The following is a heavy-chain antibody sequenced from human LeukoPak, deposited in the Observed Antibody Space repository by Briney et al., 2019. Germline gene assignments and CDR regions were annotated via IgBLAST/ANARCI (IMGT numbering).Heavy chain of an antibody. CDR3: ARGLRITMIVEGDAFDI. J-gene: IGHJ3*02. V-gene: IGHV7-4-1*02. Sequence: GASVKVSCKASGYTFTSYAMNWVRQAPGQGLEWMGWINTNTGNPTYAQGFTGRFVFSLDTSVSTAYLQISSLKAEDTAVYYCARGLRITMIVEGDAFDIWGQGTMVTVSS. D-gene: IGHD3-22*01. CDR1: GYTFTSYA. CDR2: INTNTGNP.